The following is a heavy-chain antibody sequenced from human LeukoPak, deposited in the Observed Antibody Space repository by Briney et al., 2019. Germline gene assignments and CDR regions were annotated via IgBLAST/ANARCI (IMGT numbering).Heavy chain of an antibody. V-gene: IGHV1-18*01. CDR1: GYTFTSYG. D-gene: IGHD3-22*01. CDR3: ARGGTMIVVVTRKDAFDI. J-gene: IGHJ3*02. CDR2: ISAYNGNT. Sequence: ASVKVSCKASGYTFTSYGISWVRQAPGQGLEWMGWISAYNGNTNYAQKLQGRVTMTIDTSTSTAYMELRSLRSDDTAVYYCARGGTMIVVVTRKDAFDIWGQGTTVTVSS.